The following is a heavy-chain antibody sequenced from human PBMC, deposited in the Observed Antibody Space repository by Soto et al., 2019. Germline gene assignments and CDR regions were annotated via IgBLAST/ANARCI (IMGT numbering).Heavy chain of an antibody. D-gene: IGHD3-22*01. J-gene: IGHJ5*02. V-gene: IGHV4-59*08. CDR1: YGSISSYY. Sequence: TSQTHPLTCTVSYGSISSYYWSCIRQPPGKGLEWIGYIYYSGSTNYNPSLKSRVTISVDTSKNQFSLKLSSVTAADTAVYYCARLESDSSGWRWFDPWGQGTLVTVSS. CDR2: IYYSGST. CDR3: ARLESDSSGWRWFDP.